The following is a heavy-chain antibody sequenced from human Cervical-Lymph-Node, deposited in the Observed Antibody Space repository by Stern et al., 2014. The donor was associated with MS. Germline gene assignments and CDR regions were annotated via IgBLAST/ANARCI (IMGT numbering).Heavy chain of an antibody. V-gene: IGHV1-69*01. CDR2: IIHIFGTA. D-gene: IGHD1-26*01. CDR1: GGTFSRYA. Sequence: VQLVQSGAEVKKPGSSVKVSCKASGGTFSRYAMSWVRQAPGTGLEWMGGIIHIFGTANYAQKCQGRVSITADESTSTAYMELSSLRSEDTAVYYCARGELKEGLVRGMDDWGQGTTVTVSS. J-gene: IGHJ6*02. CDR3: ARGELKEGLVRGMDD.